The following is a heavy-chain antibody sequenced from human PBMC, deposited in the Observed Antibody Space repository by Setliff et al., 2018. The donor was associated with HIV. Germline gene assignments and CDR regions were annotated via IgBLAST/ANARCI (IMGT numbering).Heavy chain of an antibody. V-gene: IGHV1-46*03. CDR2: ISPSGIST. J-gene: IGHJ3*02. CDR1: GGTFSSXT. CDR3: ARDPSPYYSDDSGYPDDAFDI. Sequence: ASVKVSCKASGGTFSSXTISGVRQAPGQGLEWMGMISPSGISTSYAQKFQGRVTMSRDTSTSTAYMELSSLRSEDTAVYYCARDPSPYYSDDSGYPDDAFDIWGQGTMVTVSS. D-gene: IGHD3-22*01.